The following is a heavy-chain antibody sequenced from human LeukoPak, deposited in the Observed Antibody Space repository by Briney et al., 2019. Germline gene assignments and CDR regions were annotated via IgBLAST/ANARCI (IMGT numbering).Heavy chain of an antibody. J-gene: IGHJ4*02. D-gene: IGHD6-25*01. CDR1: GGSISSGGYY. CDR3: AREAGQRGHDY. V-gene: IGHV4-61*02. Sequence: SETLSLTCAVSGGSISSGGYYWSWIRQPAGKGLEWIGRIYTSGSTNYNPSLKSRVTMSVDTSKNQFSLKLSSVTAADTAVYYCAREAGQRGHDYWGQGTLVTVSS. CDR2: IYTSGST.